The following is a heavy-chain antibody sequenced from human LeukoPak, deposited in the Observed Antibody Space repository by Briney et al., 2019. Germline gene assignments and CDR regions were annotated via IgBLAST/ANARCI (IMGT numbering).Heavy chain of an antibody. J-gene: IGHJ4*02. V-gene: IGHV3-23*01. CDR2: ISGSGGST. CDR1: GFTFSSYW. CDR3: AKDNTKTGIYDY. D-gene: IGHD1-1*01. Sequence: GGSLRLSCAASGFTFSSYWMSWVRQAPGKGLEWVSAISGSGGSTYYADSVKGRFTISRDNSKNTLYLQMNSLRAEDTAVYYCAKDNTKTGIYDYWGQGTLVTVSS.